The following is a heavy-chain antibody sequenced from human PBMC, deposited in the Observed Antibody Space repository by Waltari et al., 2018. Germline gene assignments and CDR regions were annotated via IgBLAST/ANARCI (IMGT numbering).Heavy chain of an antibody. CDR2: SNSDGSSI. J-gene: IGHJ2*01. V-gene: IGHV3-74*03. CDR1: EFTFSWYW. Sequence: EVQLVESGGGLVQPGGSLRLSCAASEFTFSWYWMHWVSKVPGKGVEWVLRSNSDGSSIMYADSVKGRFTISKDNTRNTVYLQRNSLRAEDTAIYYCARGARRTSQTTGWWYFDLLGRGTLLTVSS. CDR3: ARGARRTSQTTGWWYFDL. D-gene: IGHD4-17*01.